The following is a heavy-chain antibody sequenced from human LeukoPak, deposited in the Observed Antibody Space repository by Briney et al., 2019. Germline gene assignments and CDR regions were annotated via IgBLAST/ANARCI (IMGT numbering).Heavy chain of an antibody. D-gene: IGHD3-3*01. CDR1: GFTVSSNY. V-gene: IGHV3-53*01. CDR3: ARGGPGVTIFGVVIRDNWFDP. Sequence: GGSLRLSCAASGFTVSSNYMSWVRQAPGKGLEWVSVIYSGGSTYYADSVKGRFTISRDNSKNTLYLQMNSLRAEDTAVYYCARGGPGVTIFGVVIRDNWFDPWGQGTLVTVSS. CDR2: IYSGGST. J-gene: IGHJ5*02.